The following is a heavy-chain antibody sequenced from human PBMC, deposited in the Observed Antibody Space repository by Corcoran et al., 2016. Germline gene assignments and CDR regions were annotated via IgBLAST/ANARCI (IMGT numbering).Heavy chain of an antibody. CDR3: AREAGDPSVDY. CDR1: GGSISSSSYY. Sequence: QLQLQESGPGLVKPSETLSLTCTVSGGSISSSSYYWGWIRQPPGKGLEWIGSIYYSGSTYYNPSLESRVTISVDTSKNQFSLKLSSVTAADTAVYYCAREAGDPSVDYWGQGTLVTVSS. D-gene: IGHD7-27*01. J-gene: IGHJ4*02. V-gene: IGHV4-39*07. CDR2: IYYSGST.